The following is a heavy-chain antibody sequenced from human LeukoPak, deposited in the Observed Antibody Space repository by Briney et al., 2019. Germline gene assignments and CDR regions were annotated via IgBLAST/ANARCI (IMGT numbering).Heavy chain of an antibody. J-gene: IGHJ6*02. V-gene: IGHV3-30*18. CDR1: GFTFSSYG. Sequence: GGSLRLSCAASGFTFSSYGMHWVRPAPGKGLEWVAVISYDGSNKYYADSVKGRFTISRDNSKNTLYLQMNSLRAEDTAVYYCAKELLWFGSPGGMDVWGQGTTVTVSS. CDR3: AKELLWFGSPGGMDV. D-gene: IGHD3-10*01. CDR2: ISYDGSNK.